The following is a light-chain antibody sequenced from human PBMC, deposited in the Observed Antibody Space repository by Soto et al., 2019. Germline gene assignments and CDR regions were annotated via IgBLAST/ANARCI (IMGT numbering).Light chain of an antibody. V-gene: IGKV3-20*01. CDR3: XQYXXSLWT. Sequence: EIVLTQSPDTLSLSPGERATLSCRASQSVSSNNLVWYQQKVGQAPRLLIYGASSRATGIPDRFSGSGSGTDFTLSXXRLETEDFXXYYXXQYXXSLWTSGQGTKVEIK. CDR1: QSVSSNN. J-gene: IGKJ1*01. CDR2: GAS.